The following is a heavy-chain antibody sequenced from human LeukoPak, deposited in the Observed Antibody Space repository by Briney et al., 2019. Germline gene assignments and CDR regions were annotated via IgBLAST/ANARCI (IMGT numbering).Heavy chain of an antibody. J-gene: IGHJ4*02. CDR1: GFTFSSYS. CDR3: ARAGWSSRGY. V-gene: IGHV3-48*01. CDR2: ISSSSSTI. Sequence: GGSLRLSCAASGFTFSSYSMTWVRQAPVKGLEWVSYISSSSSTIYYADSVKGRFTISRDNAKNSLYLQMNSLRAEDTAVYYCARAGWSSRGYWGQGTLVTVSS. D-gene: IGHD6-13*01.